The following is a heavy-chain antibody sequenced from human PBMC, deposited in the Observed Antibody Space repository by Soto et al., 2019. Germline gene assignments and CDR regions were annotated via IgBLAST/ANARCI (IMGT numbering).Heavy chain of an antibody. Sequence: PSETLSLTCTVSGASLGIYYWSWIRQPPGKGLQYIGYIFYSGSTNSNPSLKSRVTMSVDTSKNQISLKLSSVTAADTAIYYCAGSIPGNPFDIWGPGTMVTVSS. CDR3: AGSIPGNPFDI. CDR1: GASLGIYY. J-gene: IGHJ3*02. CDR2: IFYSGST. V-gene: IGHV4-59*01. D-gene: IGHD2-21*01.